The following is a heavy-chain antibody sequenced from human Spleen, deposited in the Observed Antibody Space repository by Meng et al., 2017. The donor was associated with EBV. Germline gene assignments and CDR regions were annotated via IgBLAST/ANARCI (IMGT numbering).Heavy chain of an antibody. CDR3: AREDNARFDP. V-gene: IGHV4-39*07. Sequence: LPLPEPGPGLVRPSEPLSLTCTVSGGSISTSPYHWAWIRQPPGRGLEWIGSINFFGSTFYNPSLRSRVIISVDTSRSQFSLKVSSVTAADTAVHYCAREDNARFDPWGQGTLVTVSS. CDR1: GGSISTSPYH. CDR2: INFFGST. J-gene: IGHJ5*02. D-gene: IGHD2-2*01.